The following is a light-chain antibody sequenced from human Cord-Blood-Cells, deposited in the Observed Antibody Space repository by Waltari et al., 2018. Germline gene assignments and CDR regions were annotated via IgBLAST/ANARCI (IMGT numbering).Light chain of an antibody. CDR3: CSYAGSYTWV. J-gene: IGLJ3*02. CDR2: DVS. V-gene: IGLV2-11*01. Sequence: QSALTQPRSLSGSPGQSVTISCTGTSSAVGGYNYVSWYQQHPGKAPKLMIYDVSKRPSGVPDRFSGSKSGNTASLTISGLQAEDEADYYCCSYAGSYTWVFGGGTKLTVL. CDR1: SSAVGGYNY.